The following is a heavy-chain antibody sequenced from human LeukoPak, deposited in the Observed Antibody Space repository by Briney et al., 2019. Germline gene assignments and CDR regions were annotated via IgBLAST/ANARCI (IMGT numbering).Heavy chain of an antibody. CDR1: GYTFTSYY. V-gene: IGHV1-46*01. D-gene: IGHD1-14*01. CDR3: ARRGVQHRNQDLFDY. Sequence: ASVKVSCKASGYTFTSYYMHWMRQAPGQGLEWMGIINPSGGSTSYAQKFQGRVTMTRDMSTSTVYMELSSLRSEDTAVYYCARRGVQHRNQDLFDYWGQGTLVTVSS. CDR2: INPSGGST. J-gene: IGHJ4*02.